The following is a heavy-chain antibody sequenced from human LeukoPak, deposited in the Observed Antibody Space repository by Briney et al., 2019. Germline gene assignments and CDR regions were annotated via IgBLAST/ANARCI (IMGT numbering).Heavy chain of an antibody. V-gene: IGHV1-2*02. CDR2: INPNSGGT. Sequence: ASVKVSCKASGYTFTGYYMHWVRQAPGQELEWMGWINPNSGGTNYAQKFQGRVTMTRDTSISTAYMELSRLRSDDTAVYYCARFGGGYAHAFDIWGQGTMVTVSS. D-gene: IGHD5-12*01. J-gene: IGHJ3*02. CDR1: GYTFTGYY. CDR3: ARFGGGYAHAFDI.